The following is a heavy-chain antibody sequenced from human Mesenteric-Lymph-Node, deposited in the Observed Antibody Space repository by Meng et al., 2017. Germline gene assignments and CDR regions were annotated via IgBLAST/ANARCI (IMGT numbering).Heavy chain of an antibody. V-gene: IGHV3-21*01. CDR1: GFSFSSFG. CDR2: MSSSSTYI. D-gene: IGHD3-22*01. Sequence: GGSLRLSCAGSGFSFSSFGMNWVRQAPGEGLEWVSSMSSSSTYIYYADSVKGRFTISRDNSKNTLYLQMNSLRAEDTAVYYCARALSYYYDSSGYEGRDYWGQGTLVTVSS. J-gene: IGHJ4*02. CDR3: ARALSYYYDSSGYEGRDY.